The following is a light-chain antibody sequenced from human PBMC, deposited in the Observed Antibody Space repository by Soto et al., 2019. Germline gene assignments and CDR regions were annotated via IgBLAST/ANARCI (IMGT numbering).Light chain of an antibody. CDR3: QQYNSYPLT. J-gene: IGKJ4*01. V-gene: IGKV1-5*01. Sequence: DIQMTQSPSPLSASVGDRVTITCRASQSISSWLAWYQQKPGKAPKLMIYDASSLESGVPSRFSGSGSETEFTLTISSLQPDDFATYYCQQYNSYPLTFGGGTKVDIK. CDR1: QSISSW. CDR2: DAS.